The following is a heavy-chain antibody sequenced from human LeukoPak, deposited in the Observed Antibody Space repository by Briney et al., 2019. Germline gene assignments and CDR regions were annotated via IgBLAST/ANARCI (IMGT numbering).Heavy chain of an antibody. CDR1: GFTFSSYA. Sequence: PGGSLRLSCAASGFTFSSYAMHWVRQAPGKGLEWVAVISYDGSNKYYADSVKGRFTISRDNSKNTLYLQMNSLRAEDTAVYYCARGGAQYYYDSSGYYPYDAFDIWGQGTMVTVSS. CDR3: ARGGAQYYYDSSGYYPYDAFDI. V-gene: IGHV3-30-3*01. J-gene: IGHJ3*02. CDR2: ISYDGSNK. D-gene: IGHD3-22*01.